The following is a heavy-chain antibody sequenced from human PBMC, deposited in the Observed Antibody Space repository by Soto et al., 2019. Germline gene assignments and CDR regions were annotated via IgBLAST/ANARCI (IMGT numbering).Heavy chain of an antibody. Sequence: GGSLRLSCAASGFTFSDHYMDWVRQAPGKGLGWVGRTRNKANSYTTEYAASVKGRFTISRDDSKNSLYLQMNSLKTEDTAVYYCARDPKGKGGFDYWGQGTLVTVSS. CDR3: ARDPKGKGGFDY. V-gene: IGHV3-72*01. J-gene: IGHJ4*02. CDR1: GFTFSDHY. CDR2: TRNKANSYTT.